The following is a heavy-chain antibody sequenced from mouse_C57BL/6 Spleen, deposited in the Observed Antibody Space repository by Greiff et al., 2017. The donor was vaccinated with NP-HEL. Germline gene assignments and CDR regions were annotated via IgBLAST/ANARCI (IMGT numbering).Heavy chain of an antibody. V-gene: IGHV3-8*01. J-gene: IGHJ4*01. CDR1: GYSITSDY. CDR3: ARYRTTVVEYAMDY. D-gene: IGHD1-1*01. Sequence: EVQLVESGPGLAKPSQSLSLSCSATGYSITSDYWNWIRKFPGNKLEYMGYISYSGSTYYYPSLNSRISIIRDTSTYQYYLQLNSVTTEDTATYYCARYRTTVVEYAMDYWGQGTSVTVSS. CDR2: ISYSGST.